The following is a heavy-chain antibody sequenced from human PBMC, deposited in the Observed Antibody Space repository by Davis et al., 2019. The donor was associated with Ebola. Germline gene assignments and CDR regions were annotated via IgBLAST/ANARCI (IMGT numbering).Heavy chain of an antibody. CDR1: GGSVSNYY. D-gene: IGHD3-3*01. CDR2: IYYRGST. Sequence: MPSETLSLTCTVSGGSVSNYYWSWIRQSPGKGLEWIGYIYYRGSTNYNPSLKSRVTISVDTSKNQFSLKLSSVTAADTAVYYCARVGGFWSGYGMDVWGQGTTVTVSS. CDR3: ARVGGFWSGYGMDV. V-gene: IGHV4-59*02. J-gene: IGHJ6*02.